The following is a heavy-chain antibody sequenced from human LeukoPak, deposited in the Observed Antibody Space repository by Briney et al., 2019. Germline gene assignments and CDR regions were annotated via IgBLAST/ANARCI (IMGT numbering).Heavy chain of an antibody. J-gene: IGHJ4*02. CDR1: GFTFSTYW. D-gene: IGHD3-16*01. Sequence: PGGSLRLACEASGFTFSTYWMSWVGQAPGKGLEWVANIKPDGSEKYYVDSVKGRFTISRDNARNSLCLQMNSLRAEDTAVYYCARRFHRAADSPIFDSWGQGTLVTVSS. V-gene: IGHV3-7*01. CDR3: ARRFHRAADSPIFDS. CDR2: IKPDGSEK.